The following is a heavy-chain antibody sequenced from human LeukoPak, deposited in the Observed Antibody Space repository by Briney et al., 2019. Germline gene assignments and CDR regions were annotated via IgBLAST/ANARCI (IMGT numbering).Heavy chain of an antibody. V-gene: IGHV4-30-4*08. CDR1: GGSISSGDYY. J-gene: IGHJ3*02. CDR3: AREGGYYDILTEDAFDI. CDR2: IYYSGST. D-gene: IGHD3-9*01. Sequence: PSETLSLTCTVSGGSISSGDYYWSWIRQPPGKGLEWIGYIYYSGSTYYNPSLKSRVTISVDTSKNQFSLKLSSVTAADTAVYYCAREGGYYDILTEDAFDIWGQGTMVTVSS.